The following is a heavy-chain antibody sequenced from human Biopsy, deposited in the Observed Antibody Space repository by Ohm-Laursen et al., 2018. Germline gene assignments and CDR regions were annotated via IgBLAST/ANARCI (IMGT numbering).Heavy chain of an antibody. J-gene: IGHJ6*02. CDR3: ARIFLVGVTPGYGMDV. Sequence: SLRLSCSASGFTFSPYTMTWVRQAPGKGLEWVSSISSSGNFMYYTDSVKGRFTISRDNAKNSRYLQMNSLRVEDTALYYCARIFLVGVTPGYGMDVWGQGTTVTVSS. CDR1: GFTFSPYT. V-gene: IGHV3-21*01. CDR2: ISSSGNFM. D-gene: IGHD1-26*01.